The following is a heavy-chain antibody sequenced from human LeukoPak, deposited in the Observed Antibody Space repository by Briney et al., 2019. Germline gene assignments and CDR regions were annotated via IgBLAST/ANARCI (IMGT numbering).Heavy chain of an antibody. CDR3: ARGDYYDSSGYYNY. D-gene: IGHD3-22*01. V-gene: IGHV3-21*01. Sequence: NPGGSLRLSCAASGFTFSSYSMNWVRQAPGKGLEWVSSISSSSYIYYADSVKGRFTISRDNAENSLYLQMNSLRAEDTAVYYCARGDYYDSSGYYNYWGQGTLVTVSS. J-gene: IGHJ4*02. CDR2: ISSSSYI. CDR1: GFTFSSYS.